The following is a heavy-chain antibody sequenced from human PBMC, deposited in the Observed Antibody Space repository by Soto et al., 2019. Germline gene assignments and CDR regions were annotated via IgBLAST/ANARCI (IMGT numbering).Heavy chain of an antibody. V-gene: IGHV3-21*01. CDR1: GFTFRSYS. Sequence: EVQLVESGGGLVKPGGSLRLSCAASGFTFRSYSMNWVRQAPGKGLEWVSSISSSSSYIQYADSVKGRFTISRDNSKKSLHLQMNSMRAEDTAVYYCARDSSVPSDSSGSGSYYPYYYYGIDVWGQGTTVIVSS. J-gene: IGHJ6*02. CDR3: ARDSSVPSDSSGSGSYYPYYYYGIDV. CDR2: ISSSSSYI. D-gene: IGHD3-10*01.